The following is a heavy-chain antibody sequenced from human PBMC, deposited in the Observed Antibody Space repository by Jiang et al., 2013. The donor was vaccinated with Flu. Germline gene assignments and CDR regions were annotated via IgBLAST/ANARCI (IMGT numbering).Heavy chain of an antibody. CDR2: IKQDGSEK. CDR1: GFTFSSYW. Sequence: SGFTFSSYWMSWVRQAPGKGLEWVANIKQDGSEKYYVDSVKGRFTISRDNAKNSLYLQMNSLRAEDTAVYYCARELANTLGATDYWDQGTLVTVSS. CDR3: ARELANTLGATDY. V-gene: IGHV3-7*01. J-gene: IGHJ4*02. D-gene: IGHD3-10*01.